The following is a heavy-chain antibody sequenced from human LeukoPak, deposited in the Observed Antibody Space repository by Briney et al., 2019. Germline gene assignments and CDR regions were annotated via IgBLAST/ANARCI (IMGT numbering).Heavy chain of an antibody. CDR2: ISAYNGNT. J-gene: IGHJ6*02. V-gene: IGHV1-18*01. CDR1: GYTFTSYG. CDR3: ARDELRYFDWLLYDYYYYGMDV. D-gene: IGHD3-9*01. Sequence: ASVKVSCKASGYTFTSYGISWVRQAPGQGLEWTGWISAYNGNTNYAQKLQGRVTMTTDTSTSTAYMELRSLRSDDTAVYYCARDELRYFDWLLYDYYYYGMDVWGQGTTVTVSS.